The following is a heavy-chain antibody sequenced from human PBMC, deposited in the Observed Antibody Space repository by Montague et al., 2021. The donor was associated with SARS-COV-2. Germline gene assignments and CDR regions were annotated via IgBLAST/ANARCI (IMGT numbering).Heavy chain of an antibody. CDR3: ARDKPARGQVRQFDLFLSGPLDV. CDR1: GGSFSGYH. D-gene: IGHD3-10*01. CDR2: IDHGGNT. V-gene: IGHV4-34*01. J-gene: IGHJ3*01. Sequence: SETLSLTCAVYGGSFSGYHWTWIRQAPGKGLEWIGDIDHGGNTNYNPSLKSRTTISVDTSKNQVSLKMTSVTAADTAMYYCARDKPARGQVRQFDLFLSGPLDVWGQGTLVTVS.